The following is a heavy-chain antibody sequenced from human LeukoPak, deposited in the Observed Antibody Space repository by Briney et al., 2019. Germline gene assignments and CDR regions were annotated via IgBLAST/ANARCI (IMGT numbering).Heavy chain of an antibody. CDR1: GGSISSYY. J-gene: IGHJ4*02. D-gene: IGHD2-2*01. V-gene: IGHV4-4*07. CDR3: ARDLKDCSSTSCYEYVDY. CDR2: IYTSGST. Sequence: SETLSLTCTVSGGSISSYYWSWIRQPAGKGLEWIGRIYTSGSTNYNPSLKSRVTMSVDTSKNQFSLKLSSVTAADTAVYYCARDLKDCSSTSCYEYVDYWGQGTLVTVSS.